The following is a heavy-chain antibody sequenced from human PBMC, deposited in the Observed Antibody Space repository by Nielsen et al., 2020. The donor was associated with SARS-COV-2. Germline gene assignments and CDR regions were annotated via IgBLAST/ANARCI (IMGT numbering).Heavy chain of an antibody. Sequence: GESLKISCAASGFTFSSYWMHWVRQAPGKGLVWVSRINSDGSSTSYADSVKGRFTIPRDNAKNTLYLQMNSLRAEDTAVYYCARVRVREQLVDDDAFDIWGQGTMVTVSS. J-gene: IGHJ3*02. CDR1: GFTFSSYW. CDR3: ARVRVREQLVDDDAFDI. CDR2: INSDGSST. D-gene: IGHD6-13*01. V-gene: IGHV3-74*01.